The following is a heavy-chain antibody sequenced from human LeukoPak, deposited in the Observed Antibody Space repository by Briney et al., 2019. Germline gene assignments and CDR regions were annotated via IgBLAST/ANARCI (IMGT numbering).Heavy chain of an antibody. CDR2: IIPIFGTA. J-gene: IGHJ4*02. D-gene: IGHD3-10*01. Sequence: SVKVSCKASGGSFGDFAIIWVRQAPGQGLEWMGRIIPIFGTANYAQKFQGRVTITTDESTSTAYMELSSLRSEDTAVYYCARGVAPTGGSDYWGQGTLVTVSS. V-gene: IGHV1-69*05. CDR1: GGSFGDFA. CDR3: ARGVAPTGGSDY.